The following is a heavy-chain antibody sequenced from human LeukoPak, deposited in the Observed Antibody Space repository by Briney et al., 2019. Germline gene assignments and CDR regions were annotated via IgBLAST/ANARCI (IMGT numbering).Heavy chain of an antibody. CDR1: GGSFSGHY. Sequence: SETLSLTCAVYGGSFSGHYWTWISHPPGKGLEWIGEINHSGSTNYNPSLKSRVTISVDTSKNQFSLKLSSVTAADTAAYYCARGRLGATFGYWGQGTLVTVSS. D-gene: IGHD1-26*01. CDR2: INHSGST. V-gene: IGHV4-34*01. CDR3: ARGRLGATFGY. J-gene: IGHJ4*02.